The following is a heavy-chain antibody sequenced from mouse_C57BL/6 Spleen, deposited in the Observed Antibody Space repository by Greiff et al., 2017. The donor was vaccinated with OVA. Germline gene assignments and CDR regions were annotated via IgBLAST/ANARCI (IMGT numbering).Heavy chain of an antibody. D-gene: IGHD2-3*01. V-gene: IGHV3-6*01. CDR2: ISYDGSN. J-gene: IGHJ2*01. CDR1: GYSITSGYY. Sequence: EVQGVESGPGLVKPSQSLSLTCSVTGYSITSGYYWNWIRQFPGNQLEWMGFISYDGSNNYNPSLKNRISITRYTSKDQYFLKLNSETTEDTATYYCARYDGYSFDYWGQGTTLTVSA. CDR3: ARYDGYSFDY.